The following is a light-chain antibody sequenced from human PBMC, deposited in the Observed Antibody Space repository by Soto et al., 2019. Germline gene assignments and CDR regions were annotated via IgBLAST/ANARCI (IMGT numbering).Light chain of an antibody. Sequence: QSALTQTASVSGSPGQSITISCTGTSSDIGSYNYVSWYQHHPGKAPKVMIYDVSNRPSGVSNRFSGSKSGNTASLTISGLQAEDEADYYCSSYTTSSTYVFGTGTKLTVL. CDR2: DVS. CDR3: SSYTTSSTYV. J-gene: IGLJ1*01. CDR1: SSDIGSYNY. V-gene: IGLV2-14*03.